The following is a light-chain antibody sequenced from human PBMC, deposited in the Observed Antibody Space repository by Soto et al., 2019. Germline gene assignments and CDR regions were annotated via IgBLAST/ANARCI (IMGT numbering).Light chain of an antibody. V-gene: IGKV3-20*01. CDR2: GAS. CDR3: QHYGSSPS. J-gene: IGKJ3*01. Sequence: EIVLTQSPGTLSLSPGERATLSCRASQSVSSSYLAWYQQPPGQPPRLLIYGASSRATSIPEWFSGSGSGTDFLPTISRVAADVFAVYYRQHYGSSPSFGPGTKLDIK. CDR1: QSVSSSY.